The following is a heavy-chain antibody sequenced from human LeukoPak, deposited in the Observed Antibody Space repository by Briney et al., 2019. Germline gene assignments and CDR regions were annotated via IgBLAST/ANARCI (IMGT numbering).Heavy chain of an antibody. CDR2: IYTSGST. Sequence: SETLSLTCTVSGGSISSGSYYWSWIRQPAGQGLEGIGRIYTSGSTNYNPSLKSRVTISVDTSKNQFSLKLSSVTAADTAVYYCARDSTTTVTIFDYWGQGTLVTVSS. J-gene: IGHJ4*02. V-gene: IGHV4-61*02. CDR3: ARDSTTTVTIFDY. CDR1: GGSISSGSYY. D-gene: IGHD4-17*01.